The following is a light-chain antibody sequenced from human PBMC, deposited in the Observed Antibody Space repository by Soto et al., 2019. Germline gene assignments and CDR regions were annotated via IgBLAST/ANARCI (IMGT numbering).Light chain of an antibody. Sequence: DIHMTQSRSSLSASVVARVTSTCRASQSISSYLNWYQQKPGKAPKLLIYAASSLQSGVPSRFSGSGSGTDFTLTISSLQPEDFATYYCQQSYSTPLTFGGGTKV. CDR1: QSISSY. CDR3: QQSYSTPLT. V-gene: IGKV1-39*01. J-gene: IGKJ4*01. CDR2: AAS.